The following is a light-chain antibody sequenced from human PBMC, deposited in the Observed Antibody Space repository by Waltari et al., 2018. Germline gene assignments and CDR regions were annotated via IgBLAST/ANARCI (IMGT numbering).Light chain of an antibody. CDR2: ATT. CDR3: QSYDSTLIAYV. J-gene: IGLJ1*01. CDR1: SSDIGAGYD. V-gene: IGLV1-40*01. Sequence: QSVLTQPPSVSGAPGQRVTISCTGSSSDIGAGYDVHWYQQLPGTAPKLPIYATTNRPSGVPDRFSASKSGTSASLAITGLQAEDEADYYCQSYDSTLIAYVFGTGTEVTVL.